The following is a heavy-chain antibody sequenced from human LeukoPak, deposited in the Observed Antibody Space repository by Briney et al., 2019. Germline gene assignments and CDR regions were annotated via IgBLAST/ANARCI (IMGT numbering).Heavy chain of an antibody. CDR3: AGLYYYGSGGVDY. Sequence: SETLSLTCTVSGGSISSSSYYWGWIRQPPGRGLEWIGKIYYSGSTYYNSSLKSRVTISVDTSKNQFSLKLSSVTAADTAVYYCAGLYYYGSGGVDYWGQGTLVTVSS. CDR2: IYYSGST. CDR1: GGSISSSSYY. V-gene: IGHV4-39*01. D-gene: IGHD3-10*01. J-gene: IGHJ4*02.